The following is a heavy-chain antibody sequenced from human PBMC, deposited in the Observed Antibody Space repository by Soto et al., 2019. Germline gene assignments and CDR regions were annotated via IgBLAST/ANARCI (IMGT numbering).Heavy chain of an antibody. CDR3: AREGCSGGSCYSFNWFDP. V-gene: IGHV4-30-2*01. CDR1: GGSISSGGYS. CDR2: IYHSGST. Sequence: SETLSLTCAVSGGSISSGGYSWSWIRQPPGKGLEWIGYIYHSGSTYYNPSLKSRVTISVDTSKNQFSLKLSSVTAADTAVYYCAREGCSGGSCYSFNWFDPWGQGTLVTVSS. J-gene: IGHJ5*02. D-gene: IGHD2-15*01.